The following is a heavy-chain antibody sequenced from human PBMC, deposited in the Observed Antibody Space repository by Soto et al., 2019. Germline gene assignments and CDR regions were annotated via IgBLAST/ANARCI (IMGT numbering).Heavy chain of an antibody. J-gene: IGHJ6*02. CDR2: MKPNSGNT. V-gene: IGHV1-8*01. CDR1: GYTFTSYG. Sequence: ASVKVSCKSSGYTFTSYGINWVRQATGQGLEWMGWMKPNSGNTGYAQKFQGRDTMTRNTSISTAYMELSSLRSEDTVVYYCARGPRFLEWLLLEYYYYYGMDVWGQGTTVTVSS. D-gene: IGHD3-3*01. CDR3: ARGPRFLEWLLLEYYYYYGMDV.